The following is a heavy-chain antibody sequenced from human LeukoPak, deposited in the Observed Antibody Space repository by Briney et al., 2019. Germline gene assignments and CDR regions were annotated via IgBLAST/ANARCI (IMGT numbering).Heavy chain of an antibody. CDR1: GYTFTCYD. V-gene: IGHV1-8*03. Sequence: ASVKVSCKASGYTFTCYDINWVRQATGQGLEWMGWMNPNSGNTGYAQKFQGRVTITRNTSISTAYMELSSLRSEDTAVYYCARGVSRGWYKYYYYYMDVWGKGTTVTVSS. CDR2: MNPNSGNT. D-gene: IGHD6-19*01. J-gene: IGHJ6*03. CDR3: ARGVSRGWYKYYYYYMDV.